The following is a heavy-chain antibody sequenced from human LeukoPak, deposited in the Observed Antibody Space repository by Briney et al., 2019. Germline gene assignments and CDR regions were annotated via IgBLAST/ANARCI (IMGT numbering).Heavy chain of an antibody. D-gene: IGHD1-1*01. CDR2: IYTSGST. CDR3: ATQLGSGDAFDI. J-gene: IGHJ3*02. Sequence: SYXWXXXXXPAGKXLXWIGRIYTSGSTNYNPSLKSRVTISVDTSKNQFSLKLSSVTAADTAVYYCATQLGSGDAFDIWGQGTMVTVSS. V-gene: IGHV4-61*02. CDR1: SYX.